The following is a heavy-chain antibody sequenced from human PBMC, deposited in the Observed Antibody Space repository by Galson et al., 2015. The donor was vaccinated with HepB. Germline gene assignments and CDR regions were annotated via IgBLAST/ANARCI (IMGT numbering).Heavy chain of an antibody. Sequence: PALVKPTQTLTLTCTFSGFSLSTSGMRVSWIRQPPGKALEWLARIDWDDDEFYSTSLKTRLRISKDTSRNQVVLTMTDMDPVDTATYYCVRASGSSYLDAFDIWGQGTMVTVSP. CDR1: GFSLSTSGMR. D-gene: IGHD1-26*01. J-gene: IGHJ3*02. CDR3: VRASGSSYLDAFDI. CDR2: IDWDDDE. V-gene: IGHV2-70*04.